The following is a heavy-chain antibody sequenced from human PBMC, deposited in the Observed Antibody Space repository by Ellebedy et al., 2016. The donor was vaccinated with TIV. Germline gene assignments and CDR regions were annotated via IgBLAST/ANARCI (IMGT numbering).Heavy chain of an antibody. CDR2: IYYSGST. CDR1: GDSFSSNNYY. Sequence: MPSETLSLTCTVSGDSFSSNNYYWGWIRQPPGKGLEWIGNIYYSGSTYCNSFLKSRVTISVDTSKNQFSLRLTSVTAADTAVYYCARFNTTMSHFDFWGQGILITVSS. V-gene: IGHV4-39*01. J-gene: IGHJ4*02. D-gene: IGHD5-18*01. CDR3: ARFNTTMSHFDF.